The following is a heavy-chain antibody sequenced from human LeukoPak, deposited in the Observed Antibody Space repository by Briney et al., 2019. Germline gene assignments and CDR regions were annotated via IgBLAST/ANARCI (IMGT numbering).Heavy chain of an antibody. CDR3: ASRACSSTNCYYY. J-gene: IGHJ4*02. CDR2: NTDGSST. V-gene: IGHV3-74*01. D-gene: IGHD2-2*01. Sequence: NTDGSSTDYADSVKGRFTISRDNAKNTLYLQMNSLRAEDTAVYYCASRACSSTNCYYYWGQGTLVTVSS.